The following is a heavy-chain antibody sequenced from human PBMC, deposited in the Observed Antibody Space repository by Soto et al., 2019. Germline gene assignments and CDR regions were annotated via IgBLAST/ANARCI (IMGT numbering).Heavy chain of an antibody. CDR3: ASGGHVVVVTAALDY. CDR1: GDTFTDYY. J-gene: IGHJ4*02. CDR2: VNPSGGHT. V-gene: IGHV1-46*01. D-gene: IGHD2-21*02. Sequence: QVQLVQSGAEVKKPGASVKVSCKASGDTFTDYYIHWVRQAPGQGLEWMGTVNPSGGHTTYAQHFLGRKTMTRETSTSTLYMEVTSVTSENTAVYYCASGGHVVVVTAALDYLGQGTLVTVSS.